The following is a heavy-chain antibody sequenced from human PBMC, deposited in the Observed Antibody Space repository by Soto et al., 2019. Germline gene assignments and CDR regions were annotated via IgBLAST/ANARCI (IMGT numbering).Heavy chain of an antibody. CDR3: ARDTESNRYND. Sequence: SVKVSCKASGYTFSTSGISWVRQAPGQGLEWVGWIRPDNGNTKSAQRLQGRVTLTTDTSASTAYMELRSLTSDDTAMYYCARDTESNRYNDWGQGTLVTVYS. D-gene: IGHD1-20*01. V-gene: IGHV1-18*01. J-gene: IGHJ1*01. CDR2: IRPDNGNT. CDR1: GYTFSTSG.